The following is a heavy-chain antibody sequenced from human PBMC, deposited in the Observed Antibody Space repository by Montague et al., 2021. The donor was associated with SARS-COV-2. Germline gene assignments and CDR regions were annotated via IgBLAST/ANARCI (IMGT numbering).Heavy chain of an antibody. Sequence: SLRLSCAASGFTFSSYSMNWVRQAPGKGLEWVSFINTSSSTIYYADSVKGRFTISRDNAKNSLYLQMNSLRDEDTAVYYCARDGGTITIFGVLSMLRYFDYWGQGTLVTVSS. CDR2: INTSSSTI. CDR1: GFTFSSYS. CDR3: ARDGGTITIFGVLSMLRYFDY. J-gene: IGHJ4*02. V-gene: IGHV3-48*02. D-gene: IGHD3-3*01.